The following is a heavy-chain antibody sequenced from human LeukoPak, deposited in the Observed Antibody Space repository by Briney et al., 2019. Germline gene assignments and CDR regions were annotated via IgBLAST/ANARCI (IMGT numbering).Heavy chain of an antibody. Sequence: PGGSLRLSCAASGFTFSNYAMSWVRQAPGKGLEWVSAIGVNTYYTDSVKGRFTISRDNAKNTLYLQMNSLRAEDTAVYYCAKAPRAAAGTYNGMDVWGQGTTVTVSS. J-gene: IGHJ6*02. CDR2: IGVNT. D-gene: IGHD6-13*01. CDR1: GFTFSNYA. CDR3: AKAPRAAAGTYNGMDV. V-gene: IGHV3-23*01.